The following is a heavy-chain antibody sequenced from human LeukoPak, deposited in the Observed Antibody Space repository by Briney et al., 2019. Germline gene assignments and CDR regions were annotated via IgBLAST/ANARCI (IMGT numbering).Heavy chain of an antibody. J-gene: IGHJ4*02. CDR2: ISSGSTYI. Sequence: GGSLRLSCAASEFTFSSYGMNWVRQAPGKGLEWVSSISSGSTYIYYADSVKGRFTISRDNAKNSLYLQMNSLRAEDTAVYYCARDQGLWVGFWSGYYDLWGQGTLVTVSS. V-gene: IGHV3-21*01. CDR3: ARDQGLWVGFWSGYYDL. D-gene: IGHD3-3*01. CDR1: EFTFSSYG.